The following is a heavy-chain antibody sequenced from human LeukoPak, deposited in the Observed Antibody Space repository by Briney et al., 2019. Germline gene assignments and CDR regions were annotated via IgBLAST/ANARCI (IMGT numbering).Heavy chain of an antibody. D-gene: IGHD2-2*02. Sequence: PLATLSLTCTVSGCSVSSGSYYWSWIRQPPGQGLEWIVNIYYGGSTNYNPSHKRRVTISVDTSKNQFSLKQSSVTAADTGVYYCARDHRRCSSTSCYRWFDPWGQGTLVTVSS. CDR2: IYYGGST. V-gene: IGHV4-61*01. CDR3: ARDHRRCSSTSCYRWFDP. CDR1: GCSVSSGSYY. J-gene: IGHJ5*02.